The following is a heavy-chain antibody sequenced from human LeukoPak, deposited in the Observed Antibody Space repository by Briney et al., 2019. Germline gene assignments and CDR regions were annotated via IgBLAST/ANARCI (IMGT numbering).Heavy chain of an antibody. J-gene: IGHJ5*02. Sequence: RASVKVSCKASGYTFTGYYMHWVRQAPGQGLEWMGWINPNSGGTNYAQKFQGRVTMTRDTSISTAYMELSRLRSDDTAVYYCARDGIGIAAAGTPWFDPWGQGTLVTVSS. CDR1: GYTFTGYY. CDR3: ARDGIGIAAAGTPWFDP. V-gene: IGHV1-2*02. D-gene: IGHD6-13*01. CDR2: INPNSGGT.